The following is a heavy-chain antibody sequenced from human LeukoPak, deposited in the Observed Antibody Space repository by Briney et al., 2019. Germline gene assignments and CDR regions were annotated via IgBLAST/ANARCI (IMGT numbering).Heavy chain of an antibody. V-gene: IGHV4-39*01. CDR1: GGSISSSSYY. CDR3: ARQLYGDSRNDPFDY. J-gene: IGHJ4*02. CDR2: IYYSGST. D-gene: IGHD4-17*01. Sequence: PSETLSLTCTVPGGSISSSSYYWGWIRQPPGKGLEWIGSIYYSGSTYYNPSLKSRVTISVDTSKNQFSLKLSSVTAADTAVYYCARQLYGDSRNDPFDYWGQGTLVTVSS.